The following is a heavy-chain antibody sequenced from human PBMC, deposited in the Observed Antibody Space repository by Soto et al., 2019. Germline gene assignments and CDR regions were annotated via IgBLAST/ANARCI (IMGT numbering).Heavy chain of an antibody. CDR3: ARGVYSGSY. CDR2: IWNDGSKK. Sequence: QVQLVESGGGVVQPGGSLRLSCAASGFTFSDYGMYWVRQAPGKGLEGGAVIWNDGSKKEYADSVKGRFTISRDNSKDTLDLQMNSLRGEDTAVYYCARGVYSGSYWGQGTLVTVSS. CDR1: GFTFSDYG. D-gene: IGHD1-26*01. V-gene: IGHV3-33*01. J-gene: IGHJ4*02.